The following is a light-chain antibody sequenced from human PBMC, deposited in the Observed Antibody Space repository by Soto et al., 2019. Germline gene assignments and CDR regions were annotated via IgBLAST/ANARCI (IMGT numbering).Light chain of an antibody. CDR2: EVS. CDR3: SSYAGSNNLL. Sequence: QSALTQPPSASGSPGQSVTISCTGTSSDVGGYNYVSWYQQHPGKAPKLMISEVSQRPSGVPDRFSGSKSGNTASLTVSGLQGEDEADYYCSSYAGSNNLLFGGGTKVTVL. J-gene: IGLJ2*01. CDR1: SSDVGGYNY. V-gene: IGLV2-8*01.